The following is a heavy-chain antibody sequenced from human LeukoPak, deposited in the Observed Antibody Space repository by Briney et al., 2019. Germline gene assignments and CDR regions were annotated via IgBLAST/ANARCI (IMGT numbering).Heavy chain of an antibody. CDR1: GFTFSSYA. Sequence: GRSLRLSCAASGFTFSSYAMHWVRQAPGKGLEWVAVISYDGSNKYYADSVKGRFTISRDNSKNTLYLQMNSLRAEDTAVYYCARDGTPGEQWLVLGYFDYWGQGTLVTVSS. CDR2: ISYDGSNK. J-gene: IGHJ4*02. V-gene: IGHV3-30*04. D-gene: IGHD6-19*01. CDR3: ARDGTPGEQWLVLGYFDY.